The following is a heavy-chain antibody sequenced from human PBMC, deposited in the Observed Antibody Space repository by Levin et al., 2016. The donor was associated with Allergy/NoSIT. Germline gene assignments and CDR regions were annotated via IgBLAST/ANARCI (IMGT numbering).Heavy chain of an antibody. Sequence: SETLSLTCTVSGGSVSSYNYYWSWIRQPPGKGLEWIGYVYSSGSTNYNPSLRSRVTISVDTSKNQFSLHLRSMTAADSALYYCARARQSSTSPYHFDYWSQGTLVTVSS. V-gene: IGHV4-61*01. D-gene: IGHD6-13*01. CDR1: GGSVSSYNYY. CDR3: ARARQSSTSPYHFDY. CDR2: VYSSGST. J-gene: IGHJ4*02.